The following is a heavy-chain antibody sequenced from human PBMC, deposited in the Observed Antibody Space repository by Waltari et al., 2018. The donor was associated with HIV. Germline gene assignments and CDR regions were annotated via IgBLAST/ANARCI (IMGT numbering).Heavy chain of an antibody. D-gene: IGHD5-12*01. CDR3: ARDPEGYTLGGGDFDY. CDR1: GFPFRNSL. V-gene: IGHV3-7*01. CDR2: IKEDGSEK. Sequence: EVQLVESGGGLVQLGGSLRISCAVPGFPFRNSLMTWVRQAPGKGLEWVANIKEDGSEKYYVDSVKGRFTISRDNAKKSLYLQMNSLRVEDTAVYYCARDPEGYTLGGGDFDYWGQGTLVTVSS. J-gene: IGHJ4*02.